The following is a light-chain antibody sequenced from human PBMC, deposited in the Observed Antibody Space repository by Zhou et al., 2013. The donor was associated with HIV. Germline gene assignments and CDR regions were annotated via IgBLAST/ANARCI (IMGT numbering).Light chain of an antibody. V-gene: IGKV3-20*01. Sequence: EIVLTQSPGTLSLSPGDRATLSCRPSQSVSSSHLAWYQQKPGQTPRLLIYGASSRATGVPDRFSGSGSGTDFTLTISRLEPEDFAVYYCQQYGSSPATFGQGTEVEIK. CDR2: GAS. CDR1: QSVSSSH. J-gene: IGKJ1*01. CDR3: QQYGSSPAT.